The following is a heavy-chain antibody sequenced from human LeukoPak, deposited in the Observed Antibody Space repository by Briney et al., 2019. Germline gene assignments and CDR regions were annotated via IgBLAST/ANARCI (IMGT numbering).Heavy chain of an antibody. V-gene: IGHV1-46*01. CDR1: GYTFTSYY. CDR3: ARFIVSGGYFDY. D-gene: IGHD2-21*01. J-gene: IGHJ4*02. CDR2: INPSGGST. Sequence: ASVKVSCKASGYTFTSYYMHWVRQAPGQGLEWMGMINPSGGSTSYAQKFQGRVTMTRDTSTSTVYMELSSLRSEDTAVYYCARFIVSGGYFDYWAREPWSPSPQ.